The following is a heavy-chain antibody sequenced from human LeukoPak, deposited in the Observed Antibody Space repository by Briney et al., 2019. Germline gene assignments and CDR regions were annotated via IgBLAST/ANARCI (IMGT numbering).Heavy chain of an antibody. CDR2: IYYSGST. CDR3: ARHSLRSFDY. D-gene: IGHD3-16*01. V-gene: IGHV4-59*08. CDR1: GGSISSYY. Sequence: PSETLSLTCTVSGGSISSYYWSWIRQPPGKGLEWIGYIYYSGSTNYNPSLKSRVTISIDTPKNQFSLKLSSVTAADTAVYYCARHSLRSFDYWGQGTLVTVSS. J-gene: IGHJ4*02.